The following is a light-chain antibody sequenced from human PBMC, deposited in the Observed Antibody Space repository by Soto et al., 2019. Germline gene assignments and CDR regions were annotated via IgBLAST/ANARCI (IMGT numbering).Light chain of an antibody. Sequence: QSALTQPAYVSGSPGQSITISCTGTSSDVGGYNYVSWYQQHPGKAPKLMIYDVSNRPSGVSNRFSGSKAGNTASLTISGLQAEDEADYYCSSYTSSSTSWVFGGGTQLTVL. CDR2: DVS. J-gene: IGLJ3*02. V-gene: IGLV2-14*01. CDR1: SSDVGGYNY. CDR3: SSYTSSSTSWV.